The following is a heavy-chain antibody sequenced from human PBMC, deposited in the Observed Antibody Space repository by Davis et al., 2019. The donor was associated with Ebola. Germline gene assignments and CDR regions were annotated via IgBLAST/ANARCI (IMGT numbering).Heavy chain of an antibody. CDR3: ARGKVDSVALDV. J-gene: IGHJ6*02. V-gene: IGHV1-2*02. D-gene: IGHD5-12*01. CDR2: IHPNSGGT. CDR1: GYTFTGYY. Sequence: ASVKVSCTASGYTFTGYYLHWVRPAPGQGLEWMGWIHPNSGGTTYAQKFQGRVTMTRDTSISTAYMELSRLRSDDTAVYYCARGKVDSVALDVWGQGTTVTVSS.